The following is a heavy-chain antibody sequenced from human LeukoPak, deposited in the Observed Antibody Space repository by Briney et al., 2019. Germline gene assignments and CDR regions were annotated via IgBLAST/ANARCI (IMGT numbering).Heavy chain of an antibody. J-gene: IGHJ4*02. Sequence: SETLSLTCTVSGGTISSYYWNWIRQPPGKGLEWIGLIHSSGSTKYNPSLKSRVTISVDTSKNQFSLKLSSVTAADTAVYYCARWYSSGWAFDYWGQGTLVTVSS. V-gene: IGHV4-59*08. D-gene: IGHD6-19*01. CDR1: GGTISSYY. CDR3: ARWYSSGWAFDY. CDR2: IHSSGST.